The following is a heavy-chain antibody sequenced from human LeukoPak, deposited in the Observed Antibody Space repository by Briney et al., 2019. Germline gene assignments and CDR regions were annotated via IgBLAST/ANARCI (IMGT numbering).Heavy chain of an antibody. J-gene: IGHJ4*02. CDR2: IRYDGSNK. D-gene: IGHD2-15*01. CDR3: AKDQEGDYCSGGSCYSSPNY. Sequence: PGGSLRHSCAACGFTFCIYGMHCVRQALRKGLEWGAFIRYDGSNKYYADSAEGRFTISRDNSKNTLYLQMNSLRAEDTAVYYCAKDQEGDYCSGGSCYSSPNYWGQGTLVTVSS. V-gene: IGHV3-30*02. CDR1: GFTFCIYG.